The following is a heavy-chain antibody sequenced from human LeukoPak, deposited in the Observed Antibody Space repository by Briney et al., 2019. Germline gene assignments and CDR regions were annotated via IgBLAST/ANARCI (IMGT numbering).Heavy chain of an antibody. CDR2: IYHSGST. CDR1: GYSISSGDY. CDR3: ARGGYYYYYMDV. V-gene: IGHV4-38-2*01. D-gene: IGHD3-16*01. J-gene: IGHJ6*03. Sequence: SETLSLTCAVSGYSISSGDYWGWIRQPPGKGLEWIGSIYHSGSTSYNPSLKSRVTISVDRSKNQFSLKLSSVTAADTAVYYCARGGYYYYYMDVWGKGTTVTVSS.